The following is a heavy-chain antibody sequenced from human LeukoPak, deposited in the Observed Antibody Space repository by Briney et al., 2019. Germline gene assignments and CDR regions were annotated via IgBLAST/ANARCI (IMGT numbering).Heavy chain of an antibody. CDR3: ARGELGYSYGPYYFDY. D-gene: IGHD5-18*01. V-gene: IGHV1-69*13. J-gene: IGHJ4*02. CDR2: IIPIFGTA. CDR1: GGTFSSYA. Sequence: ASVKVSCKASGGTFSSYAISWVRQAPGQGLEWMGGIIPIFGTANYAQKFQGRVTITADESTSTAYMELSSLRSEDTAVYYCARGELGYSYGPYYFDYWGQGTLVTVSS.